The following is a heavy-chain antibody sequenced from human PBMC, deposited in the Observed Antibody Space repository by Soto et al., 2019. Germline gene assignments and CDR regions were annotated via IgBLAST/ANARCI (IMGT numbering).Heavy chain of an antibody. Sequence: QVQLVQSGAEVKKPGSSVKVSCKASGGSFRREAINWVRQAPGQGPEWMGGILPFFTTADYAQKFQGRVTLTADVSTTTVYMEFGSLRFEDTAGYYCARGHEFGGNSDACEVWGQGTMVIVSS. CDR3: ARGHEFGGNSDACEV. D-gene: IGHD2-15*01. J-gene: IGHJ3*01. V-gene: IGHV1-69*12. CDR2: ILPFFTTA. CDR1: GGSFRREA.